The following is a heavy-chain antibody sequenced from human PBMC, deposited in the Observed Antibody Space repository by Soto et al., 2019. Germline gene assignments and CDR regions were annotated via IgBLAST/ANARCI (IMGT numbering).Heavy chain of an antibody. Sequence: QVQLVESGGGVVQPGRSLRLSCAASGFTFSSYGMHWVRQAPGKGLEWVAVISYDGSNKYYADSVKGRFTISRDNSKNTHYLQMNSLRAEDTAVYYCAKDSEWELLLWWFDPWGQGTLVTVSS. CDR2: ISYDGSNK. J-gene: IGHJ5*02. D-gene: IGHD1-26*01. V-gene: IGHV3-30*18. CDR1: GFTFSSYG. CDR3: AKDSEWELLLWWFDP.